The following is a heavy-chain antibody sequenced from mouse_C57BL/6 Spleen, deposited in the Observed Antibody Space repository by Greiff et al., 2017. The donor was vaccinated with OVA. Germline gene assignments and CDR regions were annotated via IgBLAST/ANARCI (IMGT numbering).Heavy chain of an antibody. CDR1: GFTFSDYG. CDR2: ISSGSSTI. D-gene: IGHD2-1*01. CDR3: ARPNYGNYENYFDY. Sequence: EVNLVESGGGLVKPGGSLKLSCAASGFTFSDYGMHWVRQAPEKGLEWVAYISSGSSTIYYADTVKGRFTISRDNAKNTLFLQMTSLRSEDTAMYYCARPNYGNYENYFDYWGQGTTLTVSS. V-gene: IGHV5-17*01. J-gene: IGHJ2*01.